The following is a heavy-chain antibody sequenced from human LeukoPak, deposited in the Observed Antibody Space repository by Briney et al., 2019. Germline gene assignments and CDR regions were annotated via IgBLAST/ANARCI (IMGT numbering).Heavy chain of an antibody. CDR3: ARDIVATMGVDY. CDR2: IKQDGSEK. Sequence: GGSLRRSCAASGFTFIVYWMSWVPQAPGKGLEWVANIKQDGSEKYYVDSVKGRFTISRDNAKNSLYLQMNSLRAEDTAVYYCARDIVATMGVDYWGQGTLVTVSS. J-gene: IGHJ4*02. V-gene: IGHV3-7*05. D-gene: IGHD5-12*01. CDR1: GFTFIVYW.